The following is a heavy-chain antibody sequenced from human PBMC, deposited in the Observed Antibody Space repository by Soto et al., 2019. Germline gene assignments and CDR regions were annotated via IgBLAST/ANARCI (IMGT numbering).Heavy chain of an antibody. D-gene: IGHD3-10*01. CDR2: ISYDGSNK. CDR1: GLTFSSYG. V-gene: IGHV3-30*18. CDR3: AKGEALWFGELLGYFDY. Sequence: GGSLRLSCAASGLTFSSYGMHWVRQAPGKGLEWVAVISYDGSNKYYADSVKGRFTISRDNSKNTLYLQMNSLRAEDTAVYYCAKGEALWFGELLGYFDYWGQGTLVTVSS. J-gene: IGHJ4*02.